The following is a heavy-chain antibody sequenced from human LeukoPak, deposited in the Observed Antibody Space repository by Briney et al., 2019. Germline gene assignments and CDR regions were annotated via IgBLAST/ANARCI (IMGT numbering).Heavy chain of an antibody. CDR1: GFTVSSNH. J-gene: IGHJ3*02. Sequence: GGSLRLSCAASGFTVSSNHMSWVRQAPGKGLEWVSVIYSAGSTYYADSVKGRFTISRDNSKNTLYLQMNSLRAEDTAVYYCARGAVAGHDAFDIWGQGTMVTVSS. V-gene: IGHV3-53*01. D-gene: IGHD6-19*01. CDR3: ARGAVAGHDAFDI. CDR2: IYSAGST.